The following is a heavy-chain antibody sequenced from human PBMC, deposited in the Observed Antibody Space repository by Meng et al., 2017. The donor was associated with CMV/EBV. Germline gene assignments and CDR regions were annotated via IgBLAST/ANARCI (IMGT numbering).Heavy chain of an antibody. V-gene: IGHV1-18*01. J-gene: IGHJ4*02. CDR1: GYSFTSYG. Sequence: ASVKVSCKASGYSFTSYGISWVRQAPGQGLEWMGWISAYNGDTNYAQKLQGRVTMTTDTSTTTAYMELSSLRSADTALYYCARAPACILGSNFDGWGQGTLVTVSS. CDR3: ARAPACILGSNFDG. CDR2: ISAYNGDT. D-gene: IGHD1-26*01.